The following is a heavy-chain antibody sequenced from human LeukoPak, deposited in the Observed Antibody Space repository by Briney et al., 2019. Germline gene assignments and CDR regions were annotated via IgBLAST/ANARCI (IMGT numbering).Heavy chain of an antibody. J-gene: IGHJ4*02. CDR1: GFTFSSYA. CDR2: ISYDGSNK. CDR3: ARDHGYSVDY. V-gene: IGHV3-30*04. Sequence: GGSLRLSCAASGFTFSSYAMHWVRQAPGKGLEWVAVISYDGSNKYYADSVKGRFTISRDNSKNTLYLQMNSLRAEDTAVYYCARDHGYSVDYWGQGTLVTVSS. D-gene: IGHD5-18*01.